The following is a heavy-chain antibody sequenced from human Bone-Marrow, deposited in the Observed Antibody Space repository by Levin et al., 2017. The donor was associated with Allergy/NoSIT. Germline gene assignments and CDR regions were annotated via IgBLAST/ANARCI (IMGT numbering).Heavy chain of an antibody. V-gene: IGHV4-59*11. CDR1: SGSITDHY. CDR3: AKLEGDGTDWSVTGLDP. CDR2: VYYTGTA. J-gene: IGHJ5*02. Sequence: SETLSLTCTVSSGSITDHYWNWVRQSPGKGLEWIGYVYYTGTATYNPSLESRITISLDKSKNQFSLKMTSVTAADTGAYYCAKLEGDGTDWSVTGLDPWGQGRLVTVSS. D-gene: IGHD3-9*01.